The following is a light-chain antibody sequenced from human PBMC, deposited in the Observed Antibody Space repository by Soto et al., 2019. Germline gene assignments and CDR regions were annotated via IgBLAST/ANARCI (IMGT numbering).Light chain of an antibody. CDR1: QSVSSN. CDR3: RQYNNWPPHT. V-gene: IGKV3-15*01. CDR2: GAS. J-gene: IGKJ2*01. Sequence: EIVMTQSPATLSVSPGERATLSCRASQSVSSNLAWYQQKPGQAPRLLIYGASTRATGIPARFSGSGSGTEFNLPISSLQSEDFAVYYCRQYNNWPPHTFGQGTKVDIK.